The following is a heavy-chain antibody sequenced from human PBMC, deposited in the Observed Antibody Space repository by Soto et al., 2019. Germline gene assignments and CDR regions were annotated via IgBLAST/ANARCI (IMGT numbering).Heavy chain of an antibody. V-gene: IGHV1-3*01. J-gene: IGHJ6*02. CDR3: ARDYISTSQGSGYYYPSYYYYGMDV. Sequence: GASVKVSCKASGYTFTSYAMHWVRQAPGQRLEWMGWINAGNGNTKYSQKFQGRVTITRDTSASTAYMELSSLRSEDTAVYYCARDYISTSQGSGYYYPSYYYYGMDVWGQGTTVTAP. CDR1: GYTFTSYA. CDR2: INAGNGNT. D-gene: IGHD3-22*01.